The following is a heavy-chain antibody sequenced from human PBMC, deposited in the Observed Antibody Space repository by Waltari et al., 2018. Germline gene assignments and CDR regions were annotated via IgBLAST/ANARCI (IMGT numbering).Heavy chain of an antibody. CDR1: GYTFTGYY. CDR3: ARASTPDIVVVPAAIGY. J-gene: IGHJ4*02. Sequence: QVQLVQSGAEVTKPGASVTVSCTASGYTFTGYYMHWVRQAPGQGLGWMGWINPNSGGTNYAQKFQGRVTMTRDTSISTAYMELSRLRSDDTAVYYCARASTPDIVVVPAAIGYWGQGTLVTVSS. D-gene: IGHD2-2*01. CDR2: INPNSGGT. V-gene: IGHV1-2*02.